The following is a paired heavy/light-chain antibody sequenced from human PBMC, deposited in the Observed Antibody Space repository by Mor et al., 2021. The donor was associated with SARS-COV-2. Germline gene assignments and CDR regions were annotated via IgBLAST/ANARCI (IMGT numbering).Light chain of an antibody. J-gene: IGLJ1*01. Sequence: SYDLTQPPSVSVSPGQTASITCSGDKLGDKYACWYQQKPGQSPVLVIYQDNKRPSGIPERFSGSNSGNTATLTISGTQAMDEAAYYCQAWDSSTAVFGAGTKVTVL. V-gene: IGLV3-1*01. CDR2: QDN. CDR3: QAWDSSTAV. CDR1: KLGDKY.
Heavy chain of an antibody. D-gene: IGHD3-9*01. CDR2: IFHSGTT. V-gene: IGHV4-4*02. J-gene: IGHJ3*02. CDR3: ARDTQNTTYDILTGNPTPPWRLDAFDI. CDR1: GGSINNSIW. Sequence: QVQLQESGPGLVKPSGTLSLTCAVSGGSINNSIWWTWVRQPPGKGLEWIGEIFHSGTTNYNPSLKSRVTISLDKSKNQFSLRLRSVTAADTAVYYCARDTQNTTYDILTGNPTPPWRLDAFDIWGQGTMVTVSS.